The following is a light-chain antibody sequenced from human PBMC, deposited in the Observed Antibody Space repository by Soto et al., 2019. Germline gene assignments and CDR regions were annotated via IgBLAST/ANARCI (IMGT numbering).Light chain of an antibody. V-gene: IGLV2-14*01. J-gene: IGLJ1*01. CDR2: DVS. CDR1: SSDVGGYNY. Sequence: QSVLTQPASVSGSPGQSITIYCTGTSSDVGGYNYVSWYQQHPGKAPKLMIYDVSNRPSGVSNRFSGSKSGNTASLTISGLQAEDEADYYCSSYTSSIFYVFGTGTKLTVL. CDR3: SSYTSSIFYV.